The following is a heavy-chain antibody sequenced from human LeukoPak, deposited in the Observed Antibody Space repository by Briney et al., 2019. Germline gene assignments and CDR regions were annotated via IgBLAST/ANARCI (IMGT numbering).Heavy chain of an antibody. CDR3: ARTPGTDYFDF. J-gene: IGHJ4*02. Sequence: PGGSLRLSCAASGFTVSANFMSWVRQAPGKGLEWVSVIYTGGSTYYADSVKGRFTISRDDSKNTLYLQVNSLRAEDTAVYFCARTPGTDYFDFWGQGTRVTVSS. V-gene: IGHV3-53*01. CDR1: GFTVSANF. CDR2: IYTGGST. D-gene: IGHD1-1*01.